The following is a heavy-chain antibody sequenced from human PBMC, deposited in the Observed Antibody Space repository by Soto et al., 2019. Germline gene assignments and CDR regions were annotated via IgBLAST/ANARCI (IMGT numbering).Heavy chain of an antibody. CDR2: IYYSGST. CDR1: GGSISSGGYY. J-gene: IGHJ4*02. V-gene: IGHV4-31*03. Sequence: PSETLSLTCTVSGGSISSGGYYWSWIRQHPGKGLEWIGYIYYSGSTYYNPSLKSRVTISVDTSKNQFSLKLSSVTAADTAVYYCARETNYDILTGYSSNDYWGQGTLVTVSS. D-gene: IGHD3-9*01. CDR3: ARETNYDILTGYSSNDY.